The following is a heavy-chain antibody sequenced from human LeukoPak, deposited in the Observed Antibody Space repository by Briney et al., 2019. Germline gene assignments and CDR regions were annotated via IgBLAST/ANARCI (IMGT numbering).Heavy chain of an antibody. D-gene: IGHD6-13*01. J-gene: IGHJ6*03. CDR1: GVTFSSYS. V-gene: IGHV3-21*01. Sequence: GGSLRLSCAASGVTFSSYSMNWVRQAPGKGLEWVSSISRSRSYIYYADSVKGRFTISRDNAKNSLYLQMNSLRAEDTAVYYCAREDSSWASDYYYMDVWGKGTTVTVSS. CDR3: AREDSSWASDYYYMDV. CDR2: ISRSRSYI.